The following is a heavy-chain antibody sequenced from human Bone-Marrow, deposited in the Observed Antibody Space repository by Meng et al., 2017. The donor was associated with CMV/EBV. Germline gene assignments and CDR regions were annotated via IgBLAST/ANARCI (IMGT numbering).Heavy chain of an antibody. CDR3: ARDAWIAARGNGMDV. V-gene: IGHV4-38-2*02. J-gene: IGHJ6*02. Sequence: SETLSLTYTVSGFSISSGSSWAWIRQPPGKGLECIGSIYQSGSTFYNPSLKSRVSISVDTSKNQFSLRLNSVTAADTAVYYCARDAWIAARGNGMDVWGQGTTVTVSS. CDR2: IYQSGST. D-gene: IGHD6-6*01. CDR1: GFSISSGSS.